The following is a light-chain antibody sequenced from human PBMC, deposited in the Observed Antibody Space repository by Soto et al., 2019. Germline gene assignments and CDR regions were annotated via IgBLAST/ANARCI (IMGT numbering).Light chain of an antibody. CDR3: QQYGGSPRT. CDR1: QSVSSSS. J-gene: IGKJ1*01. V-gene: IGKV3-20*01. Sequence: EIVLTQSPGPLSLSPGERATLSCRSSQSVSSSSLAWYQQKRGQAPRLLIHDASSRATGIPDRFSGSGSGTDFTLTISRLEPEDFAVYYCQQYGGSPRTLGQGTKVDIK. CDR2: DAS.